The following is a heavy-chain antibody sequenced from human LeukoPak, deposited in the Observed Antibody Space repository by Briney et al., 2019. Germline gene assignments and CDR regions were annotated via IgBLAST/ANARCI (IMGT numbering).Heavy chain of an antibody. CDR2: VWDDGINK. V-gene: IGHV3-33*06. CDR3: VKEPAPYSLGDA. J-gene: IGHJ6*04. D-gene: IGHD5-18*01. CDR1: AFTFSHYG. Sequence: GGSLRLSCGASAFTFSHYGMHWVRQAPGKGLEWVAVVWDDGINKFYADSVKGRFTISRDNSKHTVSLHMNSLRAEDTAVYYCVKEPAPYSLGDAWGKGTTVTVSS.